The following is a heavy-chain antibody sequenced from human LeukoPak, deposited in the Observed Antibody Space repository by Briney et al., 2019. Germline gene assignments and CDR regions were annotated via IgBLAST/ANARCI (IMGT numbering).Heavy chain of an antibody. V-gene: IGHV3-33*01. CDR2: IWYDGSNK. CDR1: GFTFSSYG. D-gene: IGHD2-8*01. CDR3: ARDSGLRYFTNGVCYTDYYYYYMDV. J-gene: IGHJ6*03. Sequence: GGSLRLSCAASGFTFSSYGMHWVRQAPGKGLEWVAVIWYDGSNKYYADPVKGRFTISRDNSKNTLYLQMNSLRAEATAVYYCARDSGLRYFTNGVCYTDYYYYYMDVWGKGTTVTVSS.